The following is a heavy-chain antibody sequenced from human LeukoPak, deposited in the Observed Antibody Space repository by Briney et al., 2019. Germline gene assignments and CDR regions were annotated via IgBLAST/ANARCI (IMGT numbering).Heavy chain of an antibody. CDR3: ARDHSFRFLEWERSFDY. D-gene: IGHD3-3*01. Sequence: GGSLRLSCAASGFTFSDYYMSWIRQAPGKGLEWVSYISSSGSTIYYADSVKGRFTISRDNAKNSLYLQMNSLRAEDTAVYYCARDHSFRFLEWERSFDYWGQGTLVTVSS. CDR1: GFTFSDYY. V-gene: IGHV3-11*01. J-gene: IGHJ4*02. CDR2: ISSSGSTI.